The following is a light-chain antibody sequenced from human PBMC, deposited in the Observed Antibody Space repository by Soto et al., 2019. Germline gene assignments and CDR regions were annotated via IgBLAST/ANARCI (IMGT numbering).Light chain of an antibody. Sequence: LTQPASVSGSPGQSITISCTGTSSDVGGYNYVSWYQQHPGKAPKLMIFEVSNRPSGISIRFSGSKSGNTASLTISGLQTEDEADYYCSSYTNNSPYVFGTGTKVTLL. CDR1: SSDVGGYNY. CDR2: EVS. J-gene: IGLJ1*01. V-gene: IGLV2-14*01. CDR3: SSYTNNSPYV.